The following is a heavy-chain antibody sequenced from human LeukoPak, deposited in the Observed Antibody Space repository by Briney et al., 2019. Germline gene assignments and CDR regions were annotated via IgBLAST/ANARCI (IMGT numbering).Heavy chain of an antibody. CDR2: ISSSSSYI. CDR3: ARDLAVAVAGTEATFDY. D-gene: IGHD6-19*01. Sequence: GGSLRLSCAASGFTFSPYWMSWVRQAPGKGLEWVSSISSSSSYIYYADSVKGRFTISRDNAKNSLYLQMNSLRAEDTAVYYCARDLAVAVAGTEATFDYWGQGTLVTVSS. V-gene: IGHV3-21*01. J-gene: IGHJ4*02. CDR1: GFTFSPYW.